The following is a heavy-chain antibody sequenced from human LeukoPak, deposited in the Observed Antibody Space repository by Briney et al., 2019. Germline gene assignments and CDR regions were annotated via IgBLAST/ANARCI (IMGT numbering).Heavy chain of an antibody. D-gene: IGHD6-6*01. CDR1: GFTFSSYA. CDR2: ISGNGGNT. V-gene: IGHV3-64D*09. J-gene: IGHJ4*02. CDR3: VITSATGPLDY. Sequence: PGVSLRLSCSASGFTFSSYAMHWVRQAPGKGLEYVSAISGNGGNTYYADSLKGRFTISRDNSKNTLYLQMSSLRVEDTAVYYCVITSATGPLDYWGQGTLVTVSS.